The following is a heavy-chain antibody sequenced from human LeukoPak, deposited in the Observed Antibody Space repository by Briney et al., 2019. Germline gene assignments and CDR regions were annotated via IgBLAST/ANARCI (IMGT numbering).Heavy chain of an antibody. Sequence: PGGSLRLSCAASGFTFSSYGMTWVRQAPGKGLEWVSIISGGGDDTYYADSVKGRFTISRDNAKNSLSLQMNSLRAEDTAVYYCARDRGECFDFWGQGTLVTVSS. CDR1: GFTFSSYG. D-gene: IGHD4-17*01. V-gene: IGHV3-21*01. J-gene: IGHJ4*02. CDR3: ARDRGECFDF. CDR2: ISGGGDDT.